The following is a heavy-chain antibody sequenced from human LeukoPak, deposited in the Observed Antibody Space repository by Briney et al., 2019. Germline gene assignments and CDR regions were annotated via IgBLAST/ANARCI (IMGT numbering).Heavy chain of an antibody. CDR2: FDPEDGET. CDR1: GYTLTELS. V-gene: IGHV1-24*01. CDR3: ATGGCSSTSCYTLHYYYGMDV. J-gene: IGHJ6*02. D-gene: IGHD2-2*02. Sequence: ASVKVSCKVSGYTLTELSMHWVRQAPGKGLEWMGGFDPEDGETIYVQKFQGRVTMTEDTSTDTAYMELSSLRSEDTAVYYCATGGCSSTSCYTLHYYYGMDVWGQGTTVTVSS.